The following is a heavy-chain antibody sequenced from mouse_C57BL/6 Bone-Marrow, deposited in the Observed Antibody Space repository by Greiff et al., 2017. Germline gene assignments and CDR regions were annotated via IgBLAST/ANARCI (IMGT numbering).Heavy chain of an antibody. CDR3: ARLTYYYGSSYVAWFAY. D-gene: IGHD1-1*01. CDR1: GYTFTSYG. Sequence: VQLQQSGAELARPGASVKLSCKASGYTFTSYGISWVKQRPGQGLEWIGEIYPRSGNTYYNEKFKGKATLTADKSSRTAYMGLRGLTSEDSAVYVCARLTYYYGSSYVAWFAYWGQGTLVTVSA. V-gene: IGHV1-81*01. CDR2: IYPRSGNT. J-gene: IGHJ3*01.